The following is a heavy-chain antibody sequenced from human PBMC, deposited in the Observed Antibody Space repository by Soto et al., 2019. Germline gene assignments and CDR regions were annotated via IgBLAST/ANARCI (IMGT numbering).Heavy chain of an antibody. Sequence: PETLSLTCAVYDGFFIGYYWSWIRQPPGKGLEWIGEINHSGSTNYNPSLKSRVTISVDTSKNQFSLKLSSVTAADTAVYYCARHLYGSGERFDPWGQGTLVTVSS. V-gene: IGHV4-34*01. J-gene: IGHJ5*02. CDR1: DGFFIGYY. CDR3: ARHLYGSGERFDP. D-gene: IGHD3-10*01. CDR2: INHSGST.